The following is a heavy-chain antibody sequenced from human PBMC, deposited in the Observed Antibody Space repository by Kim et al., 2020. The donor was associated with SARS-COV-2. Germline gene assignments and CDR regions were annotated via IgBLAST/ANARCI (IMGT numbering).Heavy chain of an antibody. CDR1: GFTFSGSA. J-gene: IGHJ6*02. V-gene: IGHV3-73*01. Sequence: GGSLRLSCAASGFTFSGSAMHWVRQASGKGLEWVGRIRSKANSYATAYAASVKGRFTISRDDSKNTAYLQMNSLKTEDTAVYYCTRPIAAAGKYYYGMDVWGQGTTVTVSS. D-gene: IGHD6-13*01. CDR2: IRSKANSYAT. CDR3: TRPIAAAGKYYYGMDV.